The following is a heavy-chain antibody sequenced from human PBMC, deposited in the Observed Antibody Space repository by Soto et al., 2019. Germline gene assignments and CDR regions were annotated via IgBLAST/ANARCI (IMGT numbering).Heavy chain of an antibody. CDR3: AKVPVAGGYNWFDP. J-gene: IGHJ5*02. D-gene: IGHD2-15*01. CDR2: ITGSGGST. V-gene: IGHV3-23*01. Sequence: GGSLRLSCAASGFTFSGYPMSLVRQAPGKGLEWVSAITGSGGSTYYADSVKGRFTISGDNSKNTLYLQMNSPRAEDTAVYYCAKVPVAGGYNWFDPWGQGTLVTVSS. CDR1: GFTFSGYP.